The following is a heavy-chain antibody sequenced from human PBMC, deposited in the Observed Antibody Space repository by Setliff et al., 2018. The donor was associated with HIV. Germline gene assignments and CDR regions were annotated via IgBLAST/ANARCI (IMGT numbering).Heavy chain of an antibody. CDR2: IYPGDSDT. J-gene: IGHJ4*02. CDR3: ARSPIRYCSGGSCYSGFDY. CDR1: GYYFTNYW. Sequence: GESLKISCKASGYYFTNYWIGWVRQMPGKGLEWMGIIYPGDSDTRYNPSFQGQVTISADKSISTAYLQWSSLKASDTAMYYCARSPIRYCSGGSCYSGFDYWGQGTLVTVSS. D-gene: IGHD2-15*01. V-gene: IGHV5-51*01.